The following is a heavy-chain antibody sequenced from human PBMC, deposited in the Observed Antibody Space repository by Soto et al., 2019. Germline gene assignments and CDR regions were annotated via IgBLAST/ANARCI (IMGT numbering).Heavy chain of an antibody. J-gene: IGHJ6*02. Sequence: GGSLRLSCAASGFTFSSYGMHWVRQAPGKGLEWVAVIWYDGSNKYYADSVKGRFTISRDNSKNTLYLQMNSLRAEDTAVYYCARDPAIQWAGSSYSSGMAVWGQWPTVTVSS. D-gene: IGHD2-8*01. CDR1: GFTFSSYG. CDR2: IWYDGSNK. CDR3: ARDPAIQWAGSSYSSGMAV. V-gene: IGHV3-33*01.